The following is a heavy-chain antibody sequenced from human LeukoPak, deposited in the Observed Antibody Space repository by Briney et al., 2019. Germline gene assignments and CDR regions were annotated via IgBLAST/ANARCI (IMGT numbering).Heavy chain of an antibody. V-gene: IGHV1-2*06. CDR2: INPNSGGT. J-gene: IGHJ5*02. CDR1: GYTFTGYY. CDR3: TRENGNRQLYNWFDP. Sequence: ASVKVSCKASGYTFTGYYMHWVRQAPGQGLEWMGRINPNSGGTNYAQKFQGRVTMTRDTSISTAYMELSRLRSDDTAVYYCTRENGNRQLYNWFDPWGQGTLVTVSS. D-gene: IGHD1-14*01.